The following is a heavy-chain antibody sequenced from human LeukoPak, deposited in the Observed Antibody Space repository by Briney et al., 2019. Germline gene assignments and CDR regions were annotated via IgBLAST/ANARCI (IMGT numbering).Heavy chain of an antibody. J-gene: IGHJ6*02. V-gene: IGHV3-21*01. CDR1: GFTFSSYS. Sequence: EGSLRLSCAASGFTFSSYSMNWVRQAPGKGLEWVSSISSSSSYIYYADSVKGRFTISRDNAKNSLYLQMNSLRAEDTAVYYCARVSDPRGVRGVNYYYYGMDVWGQGTTVTVSS. D-gene: IGHD3-10*01. CDR2: ISSSSSYI. CDR3: ARVSDPRGVRGVNYYYYGMDV.